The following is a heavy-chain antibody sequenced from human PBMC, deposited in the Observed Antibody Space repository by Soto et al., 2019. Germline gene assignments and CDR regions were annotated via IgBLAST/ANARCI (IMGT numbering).Heavy chain of an antibody. D-gene: IGHD3-22*01. CDR2: INPSGGST. CDR1: GYTFTSYY. Sequence: GASVKVSCKASGYTFTSYYMHWVRQAPGQGLEWMGIINPSGGSTSYAQKFQGRVTMTRDTSTSTVYMELSSLRSEDTAVYYCARDYYYDSSGYYLDYYYGMDVWGQGTKVTVSS. V-gene: IGHV1-46*01. CDR3: ARDYYYDSSGYYLDYYYGMDV. J-gene: IGHJ6*02.